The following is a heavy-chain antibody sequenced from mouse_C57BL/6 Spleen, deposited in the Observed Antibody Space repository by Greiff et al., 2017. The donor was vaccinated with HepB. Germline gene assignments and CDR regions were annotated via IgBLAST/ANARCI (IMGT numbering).Heavy chain of an antibody. CDR2: ISDGGSYT. CDR3: ARALYYGSSPSYFDY. J-gene: IGHJ2*01. V-gene: IGHV5-4*03. Sequence: DVKLVESGGGLVKPGGSLKLSCAASGFTFSSYAMSWVRQTPEKRLEWVATISDGGSYTYYPDNVKGRFTISRDNAKNNLYLQMSHLKSEDTAMYYCARALYYGSSPSYFDYWGQGTTLTVSS. D-gene: IGHD1-1*01. CDR1: GFTFSSYA.